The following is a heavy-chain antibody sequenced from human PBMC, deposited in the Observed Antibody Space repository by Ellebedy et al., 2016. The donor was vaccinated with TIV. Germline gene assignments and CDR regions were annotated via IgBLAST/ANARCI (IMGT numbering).Heavy chain of an antibody. Sequence: GGSLRLSCTASGFTFTPYSMNWVRQAPGKGLEWISYISGSTITSYYADSVKGRFTISRDNAKNSLYLQMNGLRVEDTALYFCARDMAWGNERVIDAFDIWGHGTLVTVSS. CDR2: ISGSTITS. V-gene: IGHV3-48*04. CDR1: GFTFTPYS. D-gene: IGHD7-27*01. J-gene: IGHJ3*02. CDR3: ARDMAWGNERVIDAFDI.